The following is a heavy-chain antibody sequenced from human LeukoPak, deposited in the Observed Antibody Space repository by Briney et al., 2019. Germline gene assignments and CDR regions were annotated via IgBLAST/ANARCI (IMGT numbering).Heavy chain of an antibody. V-gene: IGHV4-34*01. J-gene: IGHJ4*02. CDR1: GGSFSGYY. CDR2: INHSGST. Sequence: SETLSLTCAVYGGSFSGYYWSWIRQPQGKGLEWIGEINHSGSTNYNPSLKSRVTISVDTSKNQFSLKLSSVTAADTAVYYCARGRDGYRGSLHFDYWGQGTLVTVSS. CDR3: ARGRDGYRGSLHFDY. D-gene: IGHD5-24*01.